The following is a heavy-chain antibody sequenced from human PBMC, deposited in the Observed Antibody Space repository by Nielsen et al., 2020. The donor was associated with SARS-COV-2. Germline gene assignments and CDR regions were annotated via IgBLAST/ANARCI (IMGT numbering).Heavy chain of an antibody. D-gene: IGHD3-10*01. CDR2: INTHTGNP. CDR3: ARENSGPGGTASYGMDL. V-gene: IGHV7-4-1*02. CDR1: GYTFTNYA. Sequence: ASVKVSCKASGYTFTNYAMNWVRQAPGQGLEWMGWINTHTGNPTNAQGFTGRFVFSLDTSVSTASLQISTLRAEDTAVYYCARENSGPGGTASYGMDLWGQGTTVTVSS. J-gene: IGHJ6*02.